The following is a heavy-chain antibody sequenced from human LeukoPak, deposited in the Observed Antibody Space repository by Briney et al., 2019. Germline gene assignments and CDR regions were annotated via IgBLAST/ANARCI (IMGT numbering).Heavy chain of an antibody. V-gene: IGHV4-38-2*02. CDR1: GYSISSGYY. CDR2: VYYSGNT. J-gene: IGHJ4*02. Sequence: PSETLSLTCTVSGYSISSGYYWGWIRQPPGKGLECIGSVYYSGNTYYNPSLKSRVTISVDTSKNQFSLKLTSVTAADTAVYYCAIRGLGRWVLNWGQGTLVTVSS. D-gene: IGHD5-24*01. CDR3: AIRGLGRWVLN.